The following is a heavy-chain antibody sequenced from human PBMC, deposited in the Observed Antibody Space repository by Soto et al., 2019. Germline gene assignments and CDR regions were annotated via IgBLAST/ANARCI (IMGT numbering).Heavy chain of an antibody. J-gene: IGHJ4*02. CDR2: IIPILGIA. V-gene: IGHV1-69*02. CDR1: GGTFSSYT. D-gene: IGHD3-16*01. Sequence: QVQLVQSGAEVKKPGSSVKVSCKASGGTFSSYTISWVRQAPGQGLEWMGRIIPILGIANYAQKFQGRVTITADKSTSTAYMELSSLRSEDTAVYYCARSTIGGGRYFDYWGQGTLVTVSS. CDR3: ARSTIGGGRYFDY.